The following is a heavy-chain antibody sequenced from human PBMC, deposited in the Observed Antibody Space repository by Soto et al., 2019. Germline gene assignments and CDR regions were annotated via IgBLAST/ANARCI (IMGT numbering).Heavy chain of an antibody. Sequence: PSETLSLTCAVSGGSISSSNWWSWVRQPPGKGLEWIGEIYHSGSTNYNPSLKSRVTISVDKSKNKFSLKLRSVTAADTAVYYCAGATYWSSTSCYPPYYYYDGMDVWGQGPTVT. CDR3: AGATYWSSTSCYPPYYYYDGMDV. D-gene: IGHD2-2*01. CDR1: GGSISSSNW. CDR2: IYHSGST. J-gene: IGHJ6*02. V-gene: IGHV4-4*02.